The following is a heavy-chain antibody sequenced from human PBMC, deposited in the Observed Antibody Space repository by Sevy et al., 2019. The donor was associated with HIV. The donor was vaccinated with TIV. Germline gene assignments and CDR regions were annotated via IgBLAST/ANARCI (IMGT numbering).Heavy chain of an antibody. CDR1: GGTFNNYG. CDR2: IRPLSGLV. V-gene: IGHV1-69*13. D-gene: IGHD2-21*01. Sequence: ASVKVSCKASGGTFNNYGINWVRQAPGQGLQWMGGIRPLSGLVNYAQNLQGRVAITADESTGTVYMELSSLRFEDTAVYYCARDRPCGGDCYFLDSWGRGALVTVSS. J-gene: IGHJ4*02. CDR3: ARDRPCGGDCYFLDS.